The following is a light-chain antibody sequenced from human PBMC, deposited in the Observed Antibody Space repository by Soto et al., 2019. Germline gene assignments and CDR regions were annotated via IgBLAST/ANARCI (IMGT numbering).Light chain of an antibody. J-gene: IGKJ1*01. CDR3: QHYNSYSEA. V-gene: IGKV1-5*03. CDR2: KES. Sequence: DIQMTQSPSTLSGSVGDRVTITCRASQTISSWLAWYQQKPGKAPKLLIYKESTLKSGVPSRFSGSGSGTEFTLTISSLQPDDFATYYCQHYNSYSEAFGQGTKVDIK. CDR1: QTISSW.